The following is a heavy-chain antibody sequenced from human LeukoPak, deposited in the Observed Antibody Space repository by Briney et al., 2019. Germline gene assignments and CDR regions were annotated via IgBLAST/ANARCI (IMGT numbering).Heavy chain of an antibody. CDR1: GGSISSSSYY. CDR2: IYYSGST. D-gene: IGHD5-24*01. V-gene: IGHV4-39*07. CDR3: AREVATMPELFDY. Sequence: SETLSLTCTVSGGSISSSSYYWGWIRQPPGKGLEWIGIIYYSGSTYYNPSLKSRVTISVDTSKNQFSLKLSSVTAADTAVYYCAREVATMPELFDYWGQGTLVTVSS. J-gene: IGHJ4*02.